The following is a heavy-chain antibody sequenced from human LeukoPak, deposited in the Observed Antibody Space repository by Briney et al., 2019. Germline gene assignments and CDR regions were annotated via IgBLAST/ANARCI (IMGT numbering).Heavy chain of an antibody. D-gene: IGHD4-17*01. J-gene: IGHJ4*02. V-gene: IGHV3-74*01. CDR3: TRDTVGARDS. Sequence: GGSLRLSCAASGYTFSNYWMHWVRQGPGKGLVWVSRINTDGSSTNYADSVRGRFTISRDNAKNTLYLQMNSLRAEDTAVYYCTRDTVGARDSWGQGTLVTVSS. CDR1: GYTFSNYW. CDR2: INTDGSST.